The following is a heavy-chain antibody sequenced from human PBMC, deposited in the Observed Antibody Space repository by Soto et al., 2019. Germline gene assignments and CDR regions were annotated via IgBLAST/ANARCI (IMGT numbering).Heavy chain of an antibody. CDR1: GGTFSSYA. D-gene: IGHD3-22*01. V-gene: IGHV1-69*01. J-gene: IGHJ3*02. CDR3: ARVLKGYYDSSGYAFDI. Sequence: QVQLVQSGAEVKKPGSSVKVSCKASGGTFSSYAISWVRQAPGQGLEWMGGIIPIFGTANYAQKFQGRVTITADESTSTAYMELSSLRSEDTAVYDCARVLKGYYDSSGYAFDIWGQGTMVTVSS. CDR2: IIPIFGTA.